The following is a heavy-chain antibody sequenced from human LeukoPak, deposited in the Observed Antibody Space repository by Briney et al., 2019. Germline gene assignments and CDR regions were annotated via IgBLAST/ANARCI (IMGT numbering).Heavy chain of an antibody. CDR3: AKTRELLSAFDY. Sequence: GGPLRLSCAASGFTFSSYAMSWDRQAPGKGLEWVSAISGSGGSTYYADSVKGRFTISRDNSKNTLYLQMNSLRAEDTAVYYCAKTRELLSAFDYWGQGTLVTVSS. CDR1: GFTFSSYA. V-gene: IGHV3-23*01. D-gene: IGHD1-26*01. CDR2: ISGSGGST. J-gene: IGHJ4*02.